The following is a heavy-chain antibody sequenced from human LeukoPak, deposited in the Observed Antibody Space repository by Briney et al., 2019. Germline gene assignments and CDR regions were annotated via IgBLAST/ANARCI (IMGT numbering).Heavy chain of an antibody. Sequence: GGSLRLSCAASGFTFSSYAMSWVRQAPGKGLEWVSAISGSGGNTYYADSVKGRFTISRDNSKNTLYLQMNSLRAEDTAVYYCAKPYYGSGSYFGAFDIWGQGTMVTVSS. CDR1: GFTFSSYA. CDR2: ISGSGGNT. J-gene: IGHJ3*02. CDR3: AKPYYGSGSYFGAFDI. V-gene: IGHV3-23*01. D-gene: IGHD3-10*01.